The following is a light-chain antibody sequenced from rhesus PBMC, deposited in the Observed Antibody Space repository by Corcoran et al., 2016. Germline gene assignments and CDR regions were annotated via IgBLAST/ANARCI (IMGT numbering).Light chain of an antibody. CDR2: DTS. Sequence: QAVVTQDPSLTVSPGGTVTLPCASSTGAVTSGHYPHWFQQKPGQAPKPLIYDTSNKLSWTPARFSGSLHGGKAALTLSGAQPEDAAEYYCWLYYSGADVFGSGTKLTV. CDR1: TGAVTSGHY. J-gene: IGLJ6*01. V-gene: IGLV7-80*01. CDR3: WLYYSGADV.